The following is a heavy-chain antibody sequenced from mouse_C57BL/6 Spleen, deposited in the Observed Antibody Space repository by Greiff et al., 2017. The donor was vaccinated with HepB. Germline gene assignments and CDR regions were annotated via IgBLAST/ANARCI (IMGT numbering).Heavy chain of an antibody. CDR2: IDPNSGGT. Sequence: QVHVKQSGAELVKPGASVKLSCKASGYTFTSYWMHWVKQRPGRGLEWIGRIDPNSGGTKYNEKFKSKATLTVDKPSSTAYMQLSSLTSEDSAVYYCARWDYDPYYFDYWGQGTTLTVSS. J-gene: IGHJ2*01. D-gene: IGHD2-4*01. V-gene: IGHV1-72*01. CDR1: GYTFTSYW. CDR3: ARWDYDPYYFDY.